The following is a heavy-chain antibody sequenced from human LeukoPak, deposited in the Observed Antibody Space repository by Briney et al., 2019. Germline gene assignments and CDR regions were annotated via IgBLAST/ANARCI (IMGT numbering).Heavy chain of an antibody. D-gene: IGHD4-11*01. CDR1: GFTFSSYS. CDR3: ARGSRDDYSNPPIDH. Sequence: PGGSLRLSCAASGFTFSSYSMNWVRQAPGKGLEWVSSISSSSSYIYYADSVKGRFTISRDNAKNSLYLQMNSLRAEDTAVYYCARGSRDDYSNPPIDHWGQGTLVTVSS. CDR2: ISSSSSYI. V-gene: IGHV3-21*01. J-gene: IGHJ4*02.